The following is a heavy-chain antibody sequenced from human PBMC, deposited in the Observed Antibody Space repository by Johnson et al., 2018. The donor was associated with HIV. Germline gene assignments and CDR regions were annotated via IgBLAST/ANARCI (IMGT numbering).Heavy chain of an antibody. Sequence: VQLVESGGGLVKPGGSLRLSCAAPGLTFSSYAMHWVRQAPGKGLEWVAVISYDGSNKYYADSVKGRFTISRDNSKNTVFLQMNSLRPEDTAMYYCARGALGDWVDAFDIWGQGTMVTVSS. J-gene: IGHJ3*02. CDR2: ISYDGSNK. CDR3: ARGALGDWVDAFDI. CDR1: GLTFSSYA. D-gene: IGHD3-16*01. V-gene: IGHV3-30-3*01.